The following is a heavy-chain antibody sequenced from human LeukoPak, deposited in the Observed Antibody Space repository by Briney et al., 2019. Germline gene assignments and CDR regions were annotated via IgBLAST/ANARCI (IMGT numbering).Heavy chain of an antibody. Sequence: PGGSLRPSCAASGFTVSSNYMSWVRQAPGKGLEWVSVIYSGGSTYYADSVKGRFTISRDNSKNTLYLQMSSLRAEDTAVYYCASSRDGYNYYFDYWGQGTLVTVSS. J-gene: IGHJ4*02. V-gene: IGHV3-53*01. CDR1: GFTVSSNY. CDR3: ASSRDGYNYYFDY. D-gene: IGHD5-24*01. CDR2: IYSGGST.